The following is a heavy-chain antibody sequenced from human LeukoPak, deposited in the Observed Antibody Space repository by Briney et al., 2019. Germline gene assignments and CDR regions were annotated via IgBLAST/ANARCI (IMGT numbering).Heavy chain of an antibody. CDR2: IIASGGST. CDR1: GFTFSSYV. V-gene: IGHV3-23*01. D-gene: IGHD3-3*01. CDR3: AKATIFGVVFDY. J-gene: IGHJ4*02. Sequence: PGGSLRLSCAASGFTFSSYVMSWVRRAPGKGLEWVSSIIASGGSTYYADSVKGRFTISRDNSKNTVNLRMNSLRAEDTAVYYCAKATIFGVVFDYWGQGTLVTVSS.